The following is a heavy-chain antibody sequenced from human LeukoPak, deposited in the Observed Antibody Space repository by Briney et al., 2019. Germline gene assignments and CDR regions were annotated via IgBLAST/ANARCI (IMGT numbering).Heavy chain of an antibody. Sequence: GGSLTLSCAASGFTFSSYSMNWVRQAPGKGLEWVSSISSTSSYIYYADSAKGRFTISRDNAKNSLYLQMNSLRAEDTAVYYCAGPSSTVYWGRGTLVTVSS. CDR3: AGPSSTVY. CDR1: GFTFSSYS. J-gene: IGHJ4*02. D-gene: IGHD2-2*01. CDR2: ISSTSSYI. V-gene: IGHV3-21*01.